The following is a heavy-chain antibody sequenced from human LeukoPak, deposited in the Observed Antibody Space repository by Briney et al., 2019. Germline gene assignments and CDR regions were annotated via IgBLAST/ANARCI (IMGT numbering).Heavy chain of an antibody. D-gene: IGHD1-26*01. CDR2: ISSNGGST. CDR1: GFTFSSHA. J-gene: IGHJ3*02. CDR3: ARVGSSGSYYLWDAFDI. V-gene: IGHV3-64*01. Sequence: PGGSLRLSCAASGFTFSSHAMHWVRQAPGKGLEYVSAISSNGGSTYYANSVKGRFTISRDNSKNTLYLQMGSLRAEDMAVYYCARVGSSGSYYLWDAFDIWGQGTMVTVSS.